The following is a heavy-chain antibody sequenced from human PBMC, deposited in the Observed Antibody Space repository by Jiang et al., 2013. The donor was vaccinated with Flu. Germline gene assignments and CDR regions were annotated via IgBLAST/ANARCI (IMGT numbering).Heavy chain of an antibody. CDR2: IYWDDDK. CDR3: AREYDCVDY. Sequence: TLTCTFSGFSLSTSGVGVGWIRQPPGKALEWLALIYWDDDKRYSPSLKSRLTITKDTSKNQAVLTMTNMDPVDTATYYCAREYDCVDYWGQGTLVTVSS. V-gene: IGHV2-5*02. D-gene: IGHD3-3*01. CDR1: GFSLSTSGVG. J-gene: IGHJ4*02.